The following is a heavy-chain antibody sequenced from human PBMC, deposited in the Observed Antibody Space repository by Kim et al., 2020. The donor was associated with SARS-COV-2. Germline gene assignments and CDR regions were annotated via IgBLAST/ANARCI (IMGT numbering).Heavy chain of an antibody. CDR3: AREIPIEDSGWFDP. CDR1: GYTFTGYY. Sequence: ASVKVSCKASGYTFTGYYMHWVRQAPGQGLEWMGWINPNSGGTNYAQKFQGRVTMTRDTSISTAYMELSRLRSDDTAVYYCAREIPIEDSGWFDPWGQGTLVTVSS. V-gene: IGHV1-2*02. D-gene: IGHD2-15*01. CDR2: INPNSGGT. J-gene: IGHJ5*02.